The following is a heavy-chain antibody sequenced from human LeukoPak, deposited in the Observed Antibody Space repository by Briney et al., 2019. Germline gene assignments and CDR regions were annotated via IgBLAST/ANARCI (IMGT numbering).Heavy chain of an antibody. J-gene: IGHJ4*02. Sequence: GGSLRLSCEASGFTFCSYAMYWVRQAPGKGLEWVAGIFGSGGSAHYADSAKGRFTISRDNSKNTVYLQINSLRAEDTAVYYCGKTTTGYSSGQKPAWPVNYWGQGTLVTVSS. D-gene: IGHD6-19*01. CDR2: IFGSGGSA. CDR1: GFTFCSYA. V-gene: IGHV3-23*01. CDR3: GKTTTGYSSGQKPAWPVNY.